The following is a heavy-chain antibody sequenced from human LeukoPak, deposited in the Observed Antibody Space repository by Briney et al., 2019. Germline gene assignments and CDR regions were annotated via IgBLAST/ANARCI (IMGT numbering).Heavy chain of an antibody. CDR2: IYTSGST. J-gene: IGHJ5*02. Sequence: SETLSLTCIVSGVSISNYYWSWVRQPAGKGLEWIGRIYTSGSTNYNPSLKTRVTMSLDTSKNQFSLKMSSVTAADTAVYYCARDKMYQLPHNWFDPWGQGTLVTVSS. CDR3: ARDKMYQLPHNWFDP. V-gene: IGHV4-4*07. CDR1: GVSISNYY. D-gene: IGHD2-2*01.